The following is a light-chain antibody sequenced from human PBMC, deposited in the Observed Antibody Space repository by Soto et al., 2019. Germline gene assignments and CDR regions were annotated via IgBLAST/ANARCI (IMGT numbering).Light chain of an antibody. V-gene: IGKV1-6*01. Sequence: IQMTQSPSSLSASVGDRVTITCRASQAIRNDLGWYQQKPGRGPKLLIFAVCHLESGVPSRFSGSGSGSDFSLTISSLQPEDFATYYCLQDYTYPYTFGQGTKLEIK. CDR2: AVC. CDR1: QAIRND. CDR3: LQDYTYPYT. J-gene: IGKJ2*01.